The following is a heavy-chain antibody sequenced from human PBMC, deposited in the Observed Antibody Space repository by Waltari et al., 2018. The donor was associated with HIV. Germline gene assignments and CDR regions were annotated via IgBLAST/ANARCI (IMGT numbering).Heavy chain of an antibody. V-gene: IGHV4-39*01. D-gene: IGHD6-19*01. J-gene: IGHJ4*02. Sequence: HLQFQESGPAPVQPSETLAPTCPVSTGYITQTYYWGWVRQFPGTELEWLGTVYSNGATNSAPSLKSRIALYVDTSKNQFSVTLTAVTAAETSVYFCVALKTVTGTIDNWGQGTLVTVS. CDR2: VYSNGAT. CDR1: TGYITQTYY. CDR3: VALKTVTGTIDN.